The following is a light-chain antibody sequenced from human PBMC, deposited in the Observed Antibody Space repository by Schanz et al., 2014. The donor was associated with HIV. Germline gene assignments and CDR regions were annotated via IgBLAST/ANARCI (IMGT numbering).Light chain of an antibody. CDR1: SSDVGDYNY. CDR2: DVS. CDR3: SSYT. Sequence: QSALTQPASVSGSPGQSITISCTGTSSDVGDYNYVSWYQQHPGKAPKLMIYDVSNRPSGVSNRFSGSKSGNTASLTISGLQAEDEADYYCSSYTFGGGTKLTVL. V-gene: IGLV2-14*01. J-gene: IGLJ2*01.